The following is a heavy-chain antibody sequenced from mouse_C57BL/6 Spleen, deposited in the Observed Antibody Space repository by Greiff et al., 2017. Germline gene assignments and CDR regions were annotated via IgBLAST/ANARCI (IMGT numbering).Heavy chain of an antibody. V-gene: IGHV1-64*01. CDR3: ARSGGVKDAMDY. Sequence: QVQLQQPGAELVKPGASVKLSCKASGYTFTSYWMHWVKQRPGQGLEWIGMIHPNSGSTNYNEKFKSKATLTVDKSSSTAYMQLSSLTSEDSAVYYCARSGGVKDAMDYWGQGTSVTVSS. CDR1: GYTFTSYW. D-gene: IGHD2-2*01. CDR2: IHPNSGST. J-gene: IGHJ4*01.